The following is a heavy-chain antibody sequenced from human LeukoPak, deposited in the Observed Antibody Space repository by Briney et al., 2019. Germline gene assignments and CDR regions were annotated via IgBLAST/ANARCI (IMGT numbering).Heavy chain of an antibody. J-gene: IGHJ4*02. CDR3: ARCARIDIFPFDY. D-gene: IGHD3-9*01. CDR2: IYSGGST. V-gene: IGHV3-53*01. Sequence: GGSLRLSCAASGFTVSSNYMSWVRQAPGKGLEWVSVIYSGGSTYYADSVKGRFTISRDNSKNTLYLQMNSLRAEDTAVYYCARCARIDIFPFDYWGQGTLVTVSS. CDR1: GFTVSSNY.